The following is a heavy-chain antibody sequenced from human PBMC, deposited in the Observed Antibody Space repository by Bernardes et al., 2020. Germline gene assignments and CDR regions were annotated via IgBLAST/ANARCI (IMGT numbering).Heavy chain of an antibody. J-gene: IGHJ3*02. D-gene: IGHD3-22*01. Sequence: GGSLRLSCAASGFTFDDYAMHWVRQAPGKGLEWVSGISWNSGSIGYADSVKGRFTISRDNAKNSLYLQMNSLRAEDTALYYCAKDITYYYDSSGSGAAFDIWGQGTMVTVSS. V-gene: IGHV3-9*01. CDR1: GFTFDDYA. CDR3: AKDITYYYDSSGSGAAFDI. CDR2: ISWNSGSI.